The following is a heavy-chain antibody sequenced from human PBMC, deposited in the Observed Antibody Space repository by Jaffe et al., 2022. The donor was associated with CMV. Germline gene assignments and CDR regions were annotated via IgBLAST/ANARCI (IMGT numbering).Heavy chain of an antibody. Sequence: EVQLVESGGGLVKPGGSLRLSCAASGFTFSNAWMSWVRQAPGKGLEWVGRIKSKTDGGTTDYAAPVKGRFTISRDDSKNTLYLQMNSLKTEDTAVYYCTTDLLCVGGGSCYRDYWGQGTLVTVSS. CDR1: GFTFSNAW. V-gene: IGHV3-15*01. J-gene: IGHJ4*02. D-gene: IGHD2-15*01. CDR2: IKSKTDGGTT. CDR3: TTDLLCVGGGSCYRDY.